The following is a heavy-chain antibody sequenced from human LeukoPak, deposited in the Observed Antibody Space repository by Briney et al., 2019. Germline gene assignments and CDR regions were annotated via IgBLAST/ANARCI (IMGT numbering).Heavy chain of an antibody. CDR1: GGTFSSYA. J-gene: IGHJ5*02. CDR3: ARARRAEYSSGWYWFDP. D-gene: IGHD6-19*01. Sequence: ASVKVSCKASGGTFSSYAISWVRQAPGRGLEWMGGIIPIFGTANYAQKFQGRVTITADKSTSTAYMELSSLRSEDTAVYYCARARRAEYSSGWYWFDPWGQGTLVTVSS. V-gene: IGHV1-69*06. CDR2: IIPIFGTA.